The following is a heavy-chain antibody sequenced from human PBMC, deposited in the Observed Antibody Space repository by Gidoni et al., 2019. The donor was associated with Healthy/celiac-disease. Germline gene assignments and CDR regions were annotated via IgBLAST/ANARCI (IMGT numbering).Heavy chain of an antibody. CDR1: GYTFTSYD. CDR2: MNPNSGNT. CDR3: ARVRPTPEGSDAFDI. J-gene: IGHJ3*02. D-gene: IGHD1-26*01. Sequence: QVQLVQSGAEVKKPGASVKVSCKASGYTFTSYDINWVRQATEQGLEWMGWMNPNSGNTGYAQKFQGRVTMTRNTSISTAYMELSSLRSEDTAVYYCARVRPTPEGSDAFDIWGQGTMVTVSS. V-gene: IGHV1-8*01.